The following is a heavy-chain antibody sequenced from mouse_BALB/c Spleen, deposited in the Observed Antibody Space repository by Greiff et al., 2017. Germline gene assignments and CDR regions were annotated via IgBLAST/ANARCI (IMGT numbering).Heavy chain of an antibody. Sequence: EVKVVESGGGLVQPGGSMKLSCVASGFTFSNYWMNWVRQSPEKGLEWVAEIRLKSNNYATHYAESVKGRFTISRDDSKSSVYLQMNNLRAEDTGIYYCTRRGYYGSSPYDYEAPFAYWGQGTLVTVSA. CDR1: GFTFSNYW. CDR2: IRLKSNNYAT. V-gene: IGHV6-6*02. J-gene: IGHJ3*01. CDR3: TRRGYYGSSPYDYEAPFAY. D-gene: IGHD1-1*01.